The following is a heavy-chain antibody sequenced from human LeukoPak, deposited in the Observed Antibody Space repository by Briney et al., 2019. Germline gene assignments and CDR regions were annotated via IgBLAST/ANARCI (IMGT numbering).Heavy chain of an antibody. Sequence: TGGSLRLSCAASGFTFSSYAMHWVRQAPGKGLEWVAVISYDGSNKYYADSVKGRFTISRDNSKNTLYLQMNSLRAEDTAVYYCAKDRLAYRRMAYAFDYWGQGTLVTVSS. J-gene: IGHJ4*02. V-gene: IGHV3-30*04. CDR3: AKDRLAYRRMAYAFDY. D-gene: IGHD5-24*01. CDR2: ISYDGSNK. CDR1: GFTFSSYA.